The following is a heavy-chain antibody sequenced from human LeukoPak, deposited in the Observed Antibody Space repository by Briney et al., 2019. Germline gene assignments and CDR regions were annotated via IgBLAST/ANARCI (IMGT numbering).Heavy chain of an antibody. J-gene: IGHJ4*02. CDR2: IFQGGGEI. Sequence: GGSLRLSCAASGFTFSTFAMIWVRQPPGKGLEWVSSIFQGGGEIHYADSVRGRFTISRDNSKSTLFLQMNGLRAEDTAVYYCAKDPYDYVWGTPVYWGQGTLVTVSS. D-gene: IGHD3-16*01. CDR3: AKDPYDYVWGTPVY. V-gene: IGHV3-23*01. CDR1: GFTFSTFA.